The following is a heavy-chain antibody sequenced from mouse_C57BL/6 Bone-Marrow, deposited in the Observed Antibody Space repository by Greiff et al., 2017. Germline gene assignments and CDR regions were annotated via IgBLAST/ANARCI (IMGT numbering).Heavy chain of an antibody. Sequence: QVQLKQPGAELVKPGASVKMSCKASGYTFTSYWINWVKQRPGQGLEWIGDIYPGSGSTNYNEKFKSKATLTVDTSSSTAYMQLSSLTSEDSAVYYCARGGWLLPCFDYWGQGTTLTVSS. CDR3: ARGGWLLPCFDY. V-gene: IGHV1-55*01. D-gene: IGHD2-3*01. CDR2: IYPGSGST. CDR1: GYTFTSYW. J-gene: IGHJ2*01.